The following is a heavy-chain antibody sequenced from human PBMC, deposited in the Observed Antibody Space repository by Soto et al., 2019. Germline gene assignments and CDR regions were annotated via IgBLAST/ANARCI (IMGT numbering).Heavy chain of an antibody. Sequence: QVRLVQSGAEVRRPGASVKISCKASGYTFASYNIYWVRQAAGQGLEYMGWMNPNSGDKGYAHKFLDKVKMTRDTTIRTAYLELTSLTSEDTAVYYCARGGRYWEWFPWFDPWGQGTLVTVSS. V-gene: IGHV1-8*01. CDR1: GYTFASYN. CDR2: MNPNSGDK. J-gene: IGHJ5*02. CDR3: ARGGRYWEWFPWFDP. D-gene: IGHD3-3*01.